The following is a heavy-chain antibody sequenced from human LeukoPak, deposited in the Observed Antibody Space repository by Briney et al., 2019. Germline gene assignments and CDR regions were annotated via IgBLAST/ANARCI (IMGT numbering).Heavy chain of an antibody. CDR2: INHSGST. CDR1: GGSFSGYY. V-gene: IGHV4-34*01. J-gene: IGHJ4*02. Sequence: KTSETLSLTCAVYGGSFSGYYWSWIRRPPGKGLEWIGEINHSGSTNYNPSLKSRVTISVDTSKNQFSLKLSSVTAADTAVYYCASKKLGSGRAFDYWGQGTLVTVSS. CDR3: ASKKLGSGRAFDY. D-gene: IGHD7-27*01.